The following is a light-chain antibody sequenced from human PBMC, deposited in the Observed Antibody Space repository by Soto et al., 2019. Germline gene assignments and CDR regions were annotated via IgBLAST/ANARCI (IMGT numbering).Light chain of an antibody. CDR1: QDIRHA. CDR3: LQHADSPFT. J-gene: IGKJ2*01. CDR2: SAS. Sequence: DIQMTQSPSSLSASVGDRVTITCRASQDIRHALGWYQQKPGKVPKRLIYSASSLQNGVPSRFSGSGSETVFTLTLSSLQPDDFATYFCLQHADSPFTFGQGTRLEI. V-gene: IGKV1-17*01.